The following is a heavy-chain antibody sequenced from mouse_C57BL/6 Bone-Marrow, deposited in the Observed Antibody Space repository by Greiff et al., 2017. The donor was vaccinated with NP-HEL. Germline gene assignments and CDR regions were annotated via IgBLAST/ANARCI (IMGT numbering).Heavy chain of an antibody. CDR2: IDPENGDT. Sequence: VQLQQSGAELVRPGASVKLSCTASGFNIKDDYMHWVKQRPEQGLEWIGWIDPENGDTEYAAKFQGKATITADTSSNTAYLQLSSLTSADTAVYYCTTGPDYFDYWGQGTTLTVSS. CDR3: TTGPDYFDY. J-gene: IGHJ2*01. CDR1: GFNIKDDY. V-gene: IGHV14-4*01.